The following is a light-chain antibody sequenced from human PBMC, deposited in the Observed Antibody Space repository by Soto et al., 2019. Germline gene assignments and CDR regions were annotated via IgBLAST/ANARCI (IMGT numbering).Light chain of an antibody. CDR2: ENN. Sequence: QSVLTQPPSVSAAPGQKVTISCSGSSSNIGNNYVSWYQQLPGTAPKLLIYENNKRPSGIPDRFSGSKSGTSATLGITGLQTGDEADYYCGTWDSSLSAAGVFGTGTKVTV. V-gene: IGLV1-51*02. CDR3: GTWDSSLSAAGV. J-gene: IGLJ1*01. CDR1: SSNIGNNY.